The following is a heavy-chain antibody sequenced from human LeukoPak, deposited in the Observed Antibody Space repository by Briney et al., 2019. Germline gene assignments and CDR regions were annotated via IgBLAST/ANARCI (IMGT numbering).Heavy chain of an antibody. CDR1: GFSVSGTH. CDR2: MYTGGTT. D-gene: IGHD3-16*01. CDR3: AKDEATSGGGLAS. J-gene: IGHJ4*02. Sequence: GGSLRLSCAASGFSVSGTHMSWVRQAPGKGLEWVSAMYTGGTTYYADSVQGRFTIYRDNSMNTLYLQMNSLGAEDTAVYYCAKDEATSGGGLASWGQGTLVSVSS. V-gene: IGHV3-53*01.